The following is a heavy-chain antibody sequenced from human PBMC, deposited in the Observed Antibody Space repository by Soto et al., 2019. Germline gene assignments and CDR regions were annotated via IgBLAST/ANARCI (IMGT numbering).Heavy chain of an antibody. CDR1: GYTFASHY. Sequence: QVQLVQSGAEVKKPGASVKVSCQASGYTFASHYIHWVRQAPGQGLEWMGVINPNGGNTRYAKRFQDRLTLTTDTPTNTVYLDLSSLSSDDTAVYYCGRDTSGLDYWGQGTLVTVSS. CDR2: INPNGGNT. V-gene: IGHV1-46*01. CDR3: GRDTSGLDY. J-gene: IGHJ4*02.